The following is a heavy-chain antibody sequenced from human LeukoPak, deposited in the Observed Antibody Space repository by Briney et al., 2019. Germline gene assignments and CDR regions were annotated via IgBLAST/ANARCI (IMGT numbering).Heavy chain of an antibody. CDR3: SLLAVASPQDY. D-gene: IGHD6-19*01. Sequence: GGSLRLSCAASGFTFSFYEIHWVSQAPGKGLEWVSDISSSGSVTYYADSVRGRFTTSRDNANNFLYLQMHSLRAEDTAIYYCSLLAVASPQDYWGQGTWVTVSS. CDR1: GFTFSFYE. V-gene: IGHV3-48*03. CDR2: ISSSGSVT. J-gene: IGHJ4*02.